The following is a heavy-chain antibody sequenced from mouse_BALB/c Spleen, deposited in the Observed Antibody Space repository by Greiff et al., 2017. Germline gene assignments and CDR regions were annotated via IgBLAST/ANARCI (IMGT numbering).Heavy chain of an antibody. CDR1: GYAFTNYL. Sequence: QVQLQQSGAELVRPGTSVKVSCKASGYAFTNYLIEWVKQRPGQGLEWIGVINPGSGGTNYNEKFKSKATLTLDTSSSTAYMQLSSLTSEDSAVYYCSRGITTVVGYYAMDYWGQGTSVTVSS. J-gene: IGHJ4*01. CDR3: SRGITTVVGYYAMDY. CDR2: INPGSGGT. D-gene: IGHD1-1*01. V-gene: IGHV1-54*01.